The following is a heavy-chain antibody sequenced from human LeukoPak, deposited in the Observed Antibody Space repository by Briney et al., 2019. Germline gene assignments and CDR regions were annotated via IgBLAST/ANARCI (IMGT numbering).Heavy chain of an antibody. CDR3: ARDRPFYDILTGYYTSDY. J-gene: IGHJ4*02. Sequence: ASVKVSCKASGCTFTSYGISWVRQAPGQGLEWMGWISAYNGNTNYAQKLQGRVTMTTDTSTSTAYMELRSLRSDDTAVYYCARDRPFYDILTGYYTSDYWGQGTLVTVSS. D-gene: IGHD3-9*01. V-gene: IGHV1-18*01. CDR2: ISAYNGNT. CDR1: GCTFTSYG.